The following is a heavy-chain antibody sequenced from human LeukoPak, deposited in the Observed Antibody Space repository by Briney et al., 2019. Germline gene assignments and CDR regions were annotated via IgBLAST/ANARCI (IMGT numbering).Heavy chain of an antibody. D-gene: IGHD2-8*02. CDR1: GGSISSSNW. CDR2: IYHSGNT. V-gene: IGHV4-4*02. Sequence: PSETLSLTCAVSGGSISSSNWWSWVRQPPGKGLEWIGEIYHSGNTNYIPSLKSRVTISVDKSKSQFSLKLTSVTAADTAVYYCARAAPITGQFDYWGQGTLVTVSS. CDR3: ARAAPITGQFDY. J-gene: IGHJ4*02.